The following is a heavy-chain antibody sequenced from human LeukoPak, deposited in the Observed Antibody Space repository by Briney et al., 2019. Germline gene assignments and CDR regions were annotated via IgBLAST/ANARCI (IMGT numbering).Heavy chain of an antibody. J-gene: IGHJ3*01. Sequence: GGSLRLSCAASNFAFSTYAMTWVRQAPGQGLEWVSSISVLGFDTSYADSVKGRFTISRDNSQSTLFLQMDSLRAEDTAVYYCTKDPNGDYVGAFDFWGQGTMVTVSS. D-gene: IGHD4-17*01. CDR1: NFAFSTYA. V-gene: IGHV3-23*01. CDR3: TKDPNGDYVGAFDF. CDR2: ISVLGFDT.